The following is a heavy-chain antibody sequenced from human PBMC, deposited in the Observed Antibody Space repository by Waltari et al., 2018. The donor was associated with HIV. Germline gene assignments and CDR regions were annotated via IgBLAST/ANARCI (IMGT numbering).Heavy chain of an antibody. CDR1: GFSFRSFG. CDR2: SSGSSSTM. V-gene: IGHV3-48*02. CDR3: ARADVTTFDY. J-gene: IGHJ4*02. Sequence: EVHLVESGGDLVQPGGSLRLSCAASGFSFRSFGMIWVRQAPGKGLEWISYSSGSSSTMYDADSVKGRFTISRDNAKNSVYLQMDSLRDEDTAVYYCARADVTTFDYWGQGARVTVSS. D-gene: IGHD4-17*01.